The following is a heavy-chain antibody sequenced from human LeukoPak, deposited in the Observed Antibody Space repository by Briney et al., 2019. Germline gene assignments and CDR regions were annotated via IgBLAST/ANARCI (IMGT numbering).Heavy chain of an antibody. D-gene: IGHD2-15*01. CDR3: ASGGTYYSPFDY. V-gene: IGHV3-7*01. CDR2: INQDGSEK. CDR1: GFTFTTYW. Sequence: GGSLRLSCADSGFTFTTYWMSWVRQAPGKGLEWVANINQDGSEKYYVDSVKGRFTISRDNAKSSLSLQMNSLRAEDTAVYYCASGGTYYSPFDYWGQGTLVTVSS. J-gene: IGHJ4*02.